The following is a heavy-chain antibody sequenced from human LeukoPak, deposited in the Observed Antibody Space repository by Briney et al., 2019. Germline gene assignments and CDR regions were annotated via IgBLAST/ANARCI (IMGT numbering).Heavy chain of an antibody. Sequence: GGSLTLSCAASGFTFSAYGMHWVRQAPGKGLEWVAVIWSDGGKSYNSDSVKGRFTISRDNSKNTLYLQMNSLRADDMAVYYCATDSIGPATDFDYWGQGTLVTVSS. J-gene: IGHJ4*02. D-gene: IGHD2-2*01. V-gene: IGHV3-33*01. CDR3: ATDSIGPATDFDY. CDR1: GFTFSAYG. CDR2: IWSDGGKS.